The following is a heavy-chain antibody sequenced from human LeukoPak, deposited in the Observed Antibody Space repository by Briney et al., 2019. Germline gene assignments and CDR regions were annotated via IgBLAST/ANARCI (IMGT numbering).Heavy chain of an antibody. CDR2: ISVYNGNR. CDR3: ARLAAAGRTYYFDY. Sequence: ASVKVSCKASGYSFTSYGMSWVRQAPGQGLEWMGWISVYNGNRNYAQKFQGRVTMTTDTSTSTAYMELRSLRSDDTAIYYCARLAAAGRTYYFDYWGQGTLVTVSS. V-gene: IGHV1-18*01. CDR1: GYSFTSYG. J-gene: IGHJ4*02. D-gene: IGHD6-13*01.